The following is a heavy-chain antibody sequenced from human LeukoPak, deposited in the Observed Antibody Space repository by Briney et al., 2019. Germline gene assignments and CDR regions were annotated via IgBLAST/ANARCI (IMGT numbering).Heavy chain of an antibody. Sequence: HPGGSLRLSCAASGFSFINYAMSWVRQAPGKGLEWVSGFSGSGGSTYYADSVKGRFTISRDNSKNTLYLQMNSLRAEDTAVYYCAKCTTRNSHYPIDSWGQGTLVTVSS. CDR1: GFSFINYA. D-gene: IGHD4-17*01. V-gene: IGHV3-23*01. CDR2: FSGSGGST. J-gene: IGHJ5*01. CDR3: AKCTTRNSHYPIDS.